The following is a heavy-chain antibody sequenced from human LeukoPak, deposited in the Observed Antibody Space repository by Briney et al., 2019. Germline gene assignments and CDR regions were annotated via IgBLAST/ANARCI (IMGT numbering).Heavy chain of an antibody. V-gene: IGHV4-59*06. CDR3: ARENYYDSSGAFDP. CDR2: IYYSGST. Sequence: SETLSLTCTVSGGSISSYYWSWIRQPPGKGLEWIGYIYYSGSTYYNPSLKSRVTISVDTSKNQFSLKLSSVTAADTAVYYCARENYYDSSGAFDPWGQGTLVTVSS. J-gene: IGHJ5*02. CDR1: GGSISSYY. D-gene: IGHD3-22*01.